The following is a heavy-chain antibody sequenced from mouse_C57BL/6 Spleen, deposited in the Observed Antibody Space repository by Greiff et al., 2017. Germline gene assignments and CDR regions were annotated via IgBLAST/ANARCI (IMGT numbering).Heavy chain of an antibody. V-gene: IGHV1-74*01. D-gene: IGHD1-1*01. CDR1: GYTFTSYW. J-gene: IGHJ1*03. CDR3: AISSHYYGSSDWYFDV. CDR2: IHPSDSDT. Sequence: QAQLQQPGAELVKPGASVKVSCKASGYTFTSYWMHWVKQRPGQGLEWIGRIHPSDSDTNYNQKFKGKATLTVDKSSSTAYMQLSSLTSEDSAVYYCAISSHYYGSSDWYFDVWGTGTTVTVSS.